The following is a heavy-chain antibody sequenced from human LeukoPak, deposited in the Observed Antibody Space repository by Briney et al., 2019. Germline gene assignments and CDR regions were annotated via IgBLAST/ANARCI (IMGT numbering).Heavy chain of an antibody. CDR1: GLDFRNAW. J-gene: IGHJ4*02. CDR3: STGDRGWQDY. D-gene: IGHD6-19*01. V-gene: IGHV3-15*01. CDR2: IKRNTDPGTT. Sequence: PGGSLRLSCAASGLDFRNAWMSWVRQAPGKGLEWVAHIKRNTDPGTTSYVAPVEGRFTVSRDDSKNTLYLQMNSLKIEDTGVCYCSTGDRGWQDYWGRGTLVTVSS.